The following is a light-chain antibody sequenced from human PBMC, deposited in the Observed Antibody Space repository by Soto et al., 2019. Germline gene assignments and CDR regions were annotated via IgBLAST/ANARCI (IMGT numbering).Light chain of an antibody. Sequence: EIVLTQSPGTLSLSPGERATLSCRASQSINSNYLAWYQQKPGQAPRLLIYGTSSRATGIPDRFSGSGSGTDLGLTINRLEPEDFAVYYCQQYASTRFTFGPGTKVEIK. J-gene: IGKJ3*01. V-gene: IGKV3-20*01. CDR3: QQYASTRFT. CDR2: GTS. CDR1: QSINSNY.